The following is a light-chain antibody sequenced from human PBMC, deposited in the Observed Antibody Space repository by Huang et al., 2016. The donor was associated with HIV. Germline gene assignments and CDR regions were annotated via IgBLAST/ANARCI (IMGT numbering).Light chain of an antibody. CDR2: EVS. V-gene: IGKV3-11*01. CDR1: QSVGTY. J-gene: IGKJ4*01. CDR3: QQRISWPLT. Sequence: EVVLTQSPVTLSLSPGERATLSCRASQSVGTYLAWYQQKPDQTPRLRIYEVSKRAAGIPARFSGSGSGTDFTLTISTLEPEDFVLYYCQQRISWPLTFGGGTSVEIK.